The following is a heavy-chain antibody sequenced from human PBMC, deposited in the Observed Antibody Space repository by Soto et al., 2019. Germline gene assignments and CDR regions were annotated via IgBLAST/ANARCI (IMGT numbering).Heavy chain of an antibody. CDR3: ATADESLLSPRAFDL. V-gene: IGHV1-18*01. Sequence: ASVKVSCKASGYSFTRYGISWVRQAPGQGLEWMGWISGYNGDTNYAQKVQGRVTLTTDTSTTTVYLELRSLRSDDTAIYYCATADESLLSPRAFDLWGQGTMVTVSS. CDR1: GYSFTRYG. D-gene: IGHD3-10*01. J-gene: IGHJ3*01. CDR2: ISGYNGDT.